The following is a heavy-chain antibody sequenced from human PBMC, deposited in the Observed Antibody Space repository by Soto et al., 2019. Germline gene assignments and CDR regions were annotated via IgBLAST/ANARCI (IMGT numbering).Heavy chain of an antibody. D-gene: IGHD5-12*01. Sequence: PGGSLRLSCAASGFTVSSNYMSWVRQAPGKGLEWVSVIYSGGSTYYADSVKGRFTISRDNSKNTLYLQMNSLRAEDTALYYCARDHHRYSGYDYVDYWGQGTLVTVSS. CDR2: IYSGGST. V-gene: IGHV3-66*01. J-gene: IGHJ4*02. CDR1: GFTVSSNY. CDR3: ARDHHRYSGYDYVDY.